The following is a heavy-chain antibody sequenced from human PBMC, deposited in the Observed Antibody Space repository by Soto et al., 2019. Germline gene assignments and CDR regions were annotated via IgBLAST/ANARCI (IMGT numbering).Heavy chain of an antibody. CDR1: GFTFISYW. V-gene: IGHV3-74*01. CDR2: INSDGSST. CDR3: AIADYYRAFDI. Sequence: GGSLRLSCASSGFTFISYWMHWVRQAPGKGLVWVSRINSDGSSTSYADSVKGRFTISRDNAKNTLYLQMNSLRAEDTAVYYCAIADYYRAFDIWGQGTMVTVAS. D-gene: IGHD3-22*01. J-gene: IGHJ3*02.